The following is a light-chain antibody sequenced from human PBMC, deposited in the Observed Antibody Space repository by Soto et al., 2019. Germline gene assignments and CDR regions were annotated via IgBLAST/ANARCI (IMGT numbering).Light chain of an antibody. V-gene: IGLV2-11*01. Sequence: QSALTQPRSVSGSPGQSVTISCTGTSSDVGGYNYVSWYLHHPGKAPKVMIYDVNKRPSGVPDRFSGSKSDNTASLTISGLQAEDEADYYSCSYAGSFVVFGGGTKLTVL. CDR1: SSDVGGYNY. J-gene: IGLJ2*01. CDR2: DVN. CDR3: CSYAGSFVV.